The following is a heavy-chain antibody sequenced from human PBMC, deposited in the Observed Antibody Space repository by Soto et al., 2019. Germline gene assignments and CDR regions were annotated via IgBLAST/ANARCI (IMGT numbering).Heavy chain of an antibody. D-gene: IGHD3-3*01. V-gene: IGHV3-11*01. CDR2: ISSSGSTV. J-gene: IGHJ3*02. CDR1: GFTFSDYY. Sequence: PGGSLRLSCAASGFTFSDYYMSWIRQAPGKGLEWVSYISSSGSTVYYADSVKGRFTISRDNAKNSLYLQMNSLRAEDTAVYYCAARNYDLSFDIWGQGTMVTVSS. CDR3: AARNYDLSFDI.